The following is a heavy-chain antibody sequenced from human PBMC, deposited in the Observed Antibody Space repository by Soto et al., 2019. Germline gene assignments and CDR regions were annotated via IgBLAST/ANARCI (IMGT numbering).Heavy chain of an antibody. CDR3: AREGGRSSSWSRAVGY. Sequence: SETLSRTCAVYGGSFSGYYWSWIRQPPGKGLEWIGEINHSGSTNYNPSLKSRVTISVDTSKNQFSLKLSSVTAADTAVYYCAREGGRSSSWSRAVGYWGQGTLVTVSS. D-gene: IGHD6-13*01. CDR1: GGSFSGYY. CDR2: INHSGST. J-gene: IGHJ4*02. V-gene: IGHV4-34*01.